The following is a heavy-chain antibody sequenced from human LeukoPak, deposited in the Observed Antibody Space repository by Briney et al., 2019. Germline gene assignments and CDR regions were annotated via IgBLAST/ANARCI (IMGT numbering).Heavy chain of an antibody. D-gene: IGHD3-10*01. CDR1: GGSFSGYY. J-gene: IGHJ6*02. CDR3: VRVTITMVRGVIAYYYYYGMDV. Sequence: PSETLSLTCAVYGGSFSGYYWSWIRQPPGKGLEWIGEINHSGSTNYNPSLKSRVTISVDTSKNQFSLKLSSVTAADTAVYYCVRVTITMVRGVIAYYYYYGMDVWGQGTTVTVSS. CDR2: INHSGST. V-gene: IGHV4-34*01.